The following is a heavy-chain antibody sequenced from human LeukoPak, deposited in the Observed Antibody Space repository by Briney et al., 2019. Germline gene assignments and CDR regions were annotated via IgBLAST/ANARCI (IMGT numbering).Heavy chain of an antibody. V-gene: IGHV4-4*07. D-gene: IGHD2-2*01. CDR1: GGPISSYY. J-gene: IGHJ6*03. Sequence: SETLSLTCTVSGGPISSYYWSWIRQPAGKGLEWIGRIYTSGSTNYNPSFKSRVTMSVDTSKNQFSLKLSSVTAADTAVYYCARAKTSYCSSTSCYAVGDYYYYYYMDVWGKGTTVTVSS. CDR3: ARAKTSYCSSTSCYAVGDYYYYYYMDV. CDR2: IYTSGST.